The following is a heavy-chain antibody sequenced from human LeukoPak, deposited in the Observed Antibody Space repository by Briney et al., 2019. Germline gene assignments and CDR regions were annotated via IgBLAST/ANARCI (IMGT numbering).Heavy chain of an antibody. CDR2: ISSSSSTI. Sequence: PGGSLRLSCAASGFTFSSYSMNWVRQAPGKGLEWVSYISSSSSTIYYADSVKGRFTISRDNAKNSLYLQMNSLRAEDTAVYYCARHGCSSTSCYEDDAFDIWGQGTMVTVSS. CDR1: GFTFSSYS. V-gene: IGHV3-48*01. D-gene: IGHD2-2*01. CDR3: ARHGCSSTSCYEDDAFDI. J-gene: IGHJ3*02.